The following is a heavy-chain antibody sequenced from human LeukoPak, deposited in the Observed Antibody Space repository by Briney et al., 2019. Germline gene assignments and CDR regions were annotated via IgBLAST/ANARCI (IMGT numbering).Heavy chain of an antibody. D-gene: IGHD6-19*01. V-gene: IGHV3-7*01. CDR3: ARARTSSGWYGGNWFDP. J-gene: IGHJ5*02. CDR1: GFTFSSYW. Sequence: GGSLRLSCAASGFTFSSYWMSWVRQAPGKGLEWVANIKQDGSEKYYVGSVKGRFTISRDNAKNSLYLQMNSLRAEDTAVYYCARARTSSGWYGGNWFDPWGQGTLVTVSS. CDR2: IKQDGSEK.